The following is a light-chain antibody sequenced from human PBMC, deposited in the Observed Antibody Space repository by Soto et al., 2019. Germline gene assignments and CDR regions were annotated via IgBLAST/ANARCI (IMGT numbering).Light chain of an antibody. CDR1: QSVTDW. Sequence: DIQLTQSPSTLSASVGDRVTITCRASQSVTDWLAWYQQKPGNAPKLLTYDSSSLQRGVPSRFIVSVSGTEFSLTISSLQPDDFATYYCQQYYRSCTFGQGTKVEIK. CDR2: DSS. V-gene: IGKV1-5*01. CDR3: QQYYRSCT. J-gene: IGKJ2*02.